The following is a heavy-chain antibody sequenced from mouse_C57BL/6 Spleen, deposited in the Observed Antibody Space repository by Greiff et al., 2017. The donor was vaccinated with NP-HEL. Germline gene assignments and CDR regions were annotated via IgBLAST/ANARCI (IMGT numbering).Heavy chain of an antibody. CDR3: TREGDYSNYDWFAY. J-gene: IGHJ3*01. CDR1: GYTFTDYE. CDR2: IDPETGGT. Sequence: QVQLQQSGAELVRPGASVTLSCKASGYTFTDYEMHWVKQTPVHGLEWIGAIDPETGGTAYNQKFKGKAILTADKSSSTAYMELRSLTSEDSAVYYCTREGDYSNYDWFAYWGQGTLVTVSA. V-gene: IGHV1-15*01. D-gene: IGHD2-5*01.